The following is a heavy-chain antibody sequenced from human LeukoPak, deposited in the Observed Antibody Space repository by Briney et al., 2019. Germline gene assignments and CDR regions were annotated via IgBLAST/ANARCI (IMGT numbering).Heavy chain of an antibody. J-gene: IGHJ4*02. CDR3: ARAAYYPLGGDDY. CDR2: IIPIFGTA. Sequence: ASVKVSCKASGGTFSSYAISWVRQAPGQGLEWVGGIIPIFGTANYAQKFQGRVTITAYESTSTAYMELSSLRSEHTAVYYCARAAYYPLGGDDYWGQGTLVTVSS. V-gene: IGHV1-69*01. CDR1: GGTFSSYA. D-gene: IGHD2-21*01.